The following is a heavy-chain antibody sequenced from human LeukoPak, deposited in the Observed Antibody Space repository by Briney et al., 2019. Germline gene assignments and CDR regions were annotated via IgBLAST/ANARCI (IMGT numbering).Heavy chain of an antibody. J-gene: IGHJ4*02. CDR3: ARDEGHGPFDY. CDR2: INPNSGGT. Sequence: ASVKISCKASGYTFTGYYTHWVRQAPGQGLEWMGWINPNSGGTNYAQKFQGRVTMTRDTSISTAYMELSRLRSDDTAVYYCARDEGHGPFDYWGQGTLVTVSS. CDR1: GYTFTGYY. V-gene: IGHV1-2*02.